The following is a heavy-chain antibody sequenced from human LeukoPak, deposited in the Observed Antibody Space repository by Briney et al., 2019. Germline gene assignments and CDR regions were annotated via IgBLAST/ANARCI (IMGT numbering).Heavy chain of an antibody. CDR1: GGSISSSTYY. V-gene: IGHV4-39*01. CDR3: ARLPAGSYNLGFDY. J-gene: IGHJ4*02. D-gene: IGHD3-10*01. Sequence: PSETLSLTCSVSGGSISSSTYYWGWIRQPTGKGLEWIGSIYYSGSTYYNPSLKSRVTISVDTSKKQFSLKLSSVTAADTAVYYCARLPAGSYNLGFDYWGQGTLVIVSS. CDR2: IYYSGST.